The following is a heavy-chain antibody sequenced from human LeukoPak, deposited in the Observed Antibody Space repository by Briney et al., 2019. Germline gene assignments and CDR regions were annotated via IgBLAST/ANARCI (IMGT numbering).Heavy chain of an antibody. D-gene: IGHD2-2*01. CDR2: INWNGGST. Sequence: SGGSLRLSCAASGFTFGDYGMSWVRQAPGKGLEWVSGINWNGGSTGYADSVKGRLTISRDNAKNSLYLQMNSLRAEDTALYYCARDGEYCSSTSCPFPWAFDIWGQGTMVTVSS. V-gene: IGHV3-20*04. J-gene: IGHJ3*02. CDR1: GFTFGDYG. CDR3: ARDGEYCSSTSCPFPWAFDI.